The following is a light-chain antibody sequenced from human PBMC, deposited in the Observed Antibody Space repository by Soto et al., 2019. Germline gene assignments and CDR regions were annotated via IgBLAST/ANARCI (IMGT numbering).Light chain of an antibody. CDR1: SSNIGAGYD. J-gene: IGLJ1*01. Sequence: QSVLTQPPSVSGAPGQRVTISCTGSSSNIGAGYDVHWYQQLPGTAPKLLIYGNSNRPSGVPDRFSGSKSGTSASLAITGLQAQDEADYYCQSYDSSLTVVFGTGT. CDR3: QSYDSSLTVV. CDR2: GNS. V-gene: IGLV1-40*01.